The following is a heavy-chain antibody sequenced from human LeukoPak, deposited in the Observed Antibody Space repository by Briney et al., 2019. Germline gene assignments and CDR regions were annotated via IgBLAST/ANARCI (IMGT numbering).Heavy chain of an antibody. Sequence: GGSLRLSCAASGFTLSDHYMDWVRQAPGKGLEWVGRTRNKTNSYSTEYAASVKGRFTISRDESKNSLYLQMNSPKTEDTAVYYCGRSRAGAIDYWGQGTLVTVSS. CDR3: GRSRAGAIDY. CDR2: TRNKTNSYST. J-gene: IGHJ4*02. V-gene: IGHV3-72*01. D-gene: IGHD1-26*01. CDR1: GFTLSDHY.